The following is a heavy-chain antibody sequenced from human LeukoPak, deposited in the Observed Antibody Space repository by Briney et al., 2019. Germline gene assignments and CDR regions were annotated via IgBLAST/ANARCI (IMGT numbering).Heavy chain of an antibody. Sequence: GESLKISCKGSGYSFSRSWIGWVRQMPGKGLEWMGIIYPGDSDTRYSSSIQGQVTMSADKSINTAYLQWSSLKASDTAMYYCARETPTRGAFDIWGQGTMVTVSS. J-gene: IGHJ3*02. CDR2: IYPGDSDT. CDR1: GYSFSRSW. D-gene: IGHD3-10*01. CDR3: ARETPTRGAFDI. V-gene: IGHV5-51*01.